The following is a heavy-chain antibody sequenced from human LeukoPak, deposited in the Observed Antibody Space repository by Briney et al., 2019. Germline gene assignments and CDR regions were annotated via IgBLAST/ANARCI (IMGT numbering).Heavy chain of an antibody. CDR3: AKDHRYIVATLIDY. J-gene: IGHJ4*02. D-gene: IGHD5-12*01. Sequence: PGGSLRLSCAASGFTFSSYAMSWVRQAPGKGLEWVSAISGSGGSTYYADSVKGRFTISRDNSKNTLYLQMNSLRAEDTAVYYCAKDHRYIVATLIDYWGQGTLVTVSS. CDR2: ISGSGGST. V-gene: IGHV3-23*01. CDR1: GFTFSSYA.